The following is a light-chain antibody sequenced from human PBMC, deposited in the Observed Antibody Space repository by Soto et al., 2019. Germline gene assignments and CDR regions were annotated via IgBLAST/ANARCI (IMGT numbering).Light chain of an antibody. J-gene: IGKJ5*01. CDR3: QQFHTYPVT. Sequence: IQMTQSPSSVSASVGDRVTITCRASQGISSYLGWYQQKPGKAPNLLIYDASSLESGVPSRFSGSESGTDFTLTISSLQAEDFATYYCQQFHTYPVTFGQGTRLEIK. CDR2: DAS. CDR1: QGISSY. V-gene: IGKV1-13*02.